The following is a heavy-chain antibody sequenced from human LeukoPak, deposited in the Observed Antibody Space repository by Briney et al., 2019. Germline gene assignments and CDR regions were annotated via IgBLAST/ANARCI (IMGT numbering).Heavy chain of an antibody. D-gene: IGHD2-2*01. CDR3: AREGYCSSTSCSPLIGVNWFDP. V-gene: IGHV1-2*02. CDR2: INPNSDGT. J-gene: IGHJ5*02. Sequence: ASVKVSCKASGYTFTGYYMHWVRQDPGQGLEWMGWINPNSDGTNYAQKFQGRVTMTRDTSISTAYMELSRLRSDDTAVYYCAREGYCSSTSCSPLIGVNWFDPWGQGTLVAVSS. CDR1: GYTFTGYY.